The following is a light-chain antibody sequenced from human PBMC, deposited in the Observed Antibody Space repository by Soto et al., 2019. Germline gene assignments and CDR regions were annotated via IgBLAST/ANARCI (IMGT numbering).Light chain of an antibody. J-gene: IGKJ2*01. Sequence: EVVLTQSPVTLSLSPGERATLSCRASQTVSNNYLAWYQQNPGQAPRLLIFGSSDRATGIPDRFSGSGSGTDFTLSITGLEPQDVAVYYCQQYGSSPPYTFGQGTKLEIK. CDR1: QTVSNNY. CDR3: QQYGSSPPYT. CDR2: GSS. V-gene: IGKV3-20*01.